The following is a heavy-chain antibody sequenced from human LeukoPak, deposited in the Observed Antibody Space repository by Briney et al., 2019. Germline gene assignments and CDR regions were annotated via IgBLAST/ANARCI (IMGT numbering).Heavy chain of an antibody. CDR2: IYTSGGT. J-gene: IGHJ4*02. Sequence: SETVSLTCTVSGGSISSGSYYWSWIRQPAGKGLEWIGRIYTSGGTNYNPSLKSRVTISVDTSKNQFSLNLSSVTAADTAVYYCARARVVGATTPFDYWGQGTLVTVSS. CDR3: ARARVVGATTPFDY. D-gene: IGHD1-26*01. CDR1: GGSISSGSYY. V-gene: IGHV4-61*02.